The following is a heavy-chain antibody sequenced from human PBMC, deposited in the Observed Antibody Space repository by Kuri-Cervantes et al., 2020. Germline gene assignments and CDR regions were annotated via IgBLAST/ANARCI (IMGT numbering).Heavy chain of an antibody. CDR1: GGSFRGYY. J-gene: IGHJ4*02. Sequence: ESLKISCAVYGGSFRGYYWSWIRQPPGKGLEWTGEINHSGSTNYNPSLKSRVTISVDTSKNQFSLKLSSVTAADTAVYYCARGDSGYDLPPDYWGQGTLVTVSS. CDR2: INHSGST. D-gene: IGHD5-12*01. V-gene: IGHV4-34*01. CDR3: ARGDSGYDLPPDY.